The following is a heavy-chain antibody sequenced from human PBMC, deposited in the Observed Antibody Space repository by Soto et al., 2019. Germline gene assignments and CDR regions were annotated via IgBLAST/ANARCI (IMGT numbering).Heavy chain of an antibody. V-gene: IGHV3-23*01. J-gene: IGHJ4*02. D-gene: IGHD6-13*01. CDR2: ISGSGGST. CDR1: GFTFSSYA. Sequence: HPGGSLRLSCAASGFTFSSYAMSWVRQAPGKGLEWVSAISGSGGSTYYAESVKGRFTISRDNSKNTLYPQMNSLRAEDTAVYYCANRKRQAAGTSYFDYWGQGTLVTVSS. CDR3: ANRKRQAAGTSYFDY.